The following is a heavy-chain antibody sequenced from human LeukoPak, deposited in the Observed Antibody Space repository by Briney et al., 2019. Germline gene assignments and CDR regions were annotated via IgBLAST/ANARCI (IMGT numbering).Heavy chain of an antibody. J-gene: IGHJ4*02. CDR2: INHSGST. V-gene: IGHV4-34*01. Sequence: SETLSLTCAVYGGSFSGYYWSWIRQPPGKGLEWIGEINHSGSTNYNPSLKSRVTISVDTSRNQFSLKLSSVTAADTAVYYCARGVAAAVWGQGTLVTVSS. CDR3: ARGVAAAV. D-gene: IGHD6-13*01. CDR1: GGSFSGYY.